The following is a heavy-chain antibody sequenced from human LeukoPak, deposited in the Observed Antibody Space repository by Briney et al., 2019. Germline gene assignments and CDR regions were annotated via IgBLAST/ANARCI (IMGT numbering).Heavy chain of an antibody. V-gene: IGHV1-69*05. CDR1: GGTFSSYA. J-gene: IGHJ4*02. CDR2: IIPISGTA. CDR3: ARDSPSDYGDRNYFDY. Sequence: SVKVSCKASGGTFSSYAISWVRQAPGQGLEWMGRIIPISGTANYAQKFQGRVTITTDESTSTAYMELSSLRSEDTAVYYCARDSPSDYGDRNYFDYWGQGTLVTVSS. D-gene: IGHD4-17*01.